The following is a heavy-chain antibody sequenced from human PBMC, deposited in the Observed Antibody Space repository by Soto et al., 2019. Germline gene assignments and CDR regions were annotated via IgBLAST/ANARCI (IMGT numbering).Heavy chain of an antibody. CDR2: INAGDGNT. Sequence: ASVKVSCKASGGTFSSYAISWVRQAPGQRLEWMGWINAGDGNTKYSPNFQGRVTITKDTSASTVYMELSSLRSEDTAVYFCTRDYYDSSGYYPKFDYWGQGTLVTVSS. CDR1: GGTFSSYA. CDR3: TRDYYDSSGYYPKFDY. V-gene: IGHV1-3*01. D-gene: IGHD3-22*01. J-gene: IGHJ4*02.